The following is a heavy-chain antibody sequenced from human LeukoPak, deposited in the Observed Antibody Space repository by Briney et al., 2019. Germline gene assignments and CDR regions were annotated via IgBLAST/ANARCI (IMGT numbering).Heavy chain of an antibody. D-gene: IGHD3-22*01. Sequence: SETLSLTCTVSGGSISSYYWSWIRQPPGKGLEWIACISYIVSTKYNPSLKSRGTISVETSKNKLSLKVSSVTAADTAVYYCAGGPGFDSSGYLNWFDPWGQGTLVTVSS. J-gene: IGHJ5*02. V-gene: IGHV4-59*01. CDR1: GGSISSYY. CDR3: AGGPGFDSSGYLNWFDP. CDR2: ISYIVST.